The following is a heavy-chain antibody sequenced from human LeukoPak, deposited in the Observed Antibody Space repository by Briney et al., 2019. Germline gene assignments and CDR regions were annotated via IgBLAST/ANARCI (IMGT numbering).Heavy chain of an antibody. CDR2: ISAYNGNT. D-gene: IGHD2-15*01. CDR1: GYTFTSYG. J-gene: IGHJ4*02. CDR3: ARDDVGYCSGGSCYSIDY. Sequence: ASVKVSCKASGYTFTSYGISWVRQAPGQGLEWMGWISAYNGNTNYAQKLQGRVTMTTDTSTSTAYMELRNLRSDDTAVYYCARDDVGYCSGGSCYSIDYWGQGTLVTVSS. V-gene: IGHV1-18*01.